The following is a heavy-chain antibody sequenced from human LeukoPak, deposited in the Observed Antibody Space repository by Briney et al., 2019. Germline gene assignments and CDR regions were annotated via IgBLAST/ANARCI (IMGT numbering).Heavy chain of an antibody. Sequence: SVKVSCKASGYTFTGYYMHWVRQAPGQGLEWMGWINPNSGGTNYAQKFQGWVTMTRDTSISTAYMELSRLRSDDTAVYYCARDEGSPYYMDVWGKGTTVTVSS. CDR3: ARDEGSPYYMDV. V-gene: IGHV1-2*04. CDR2: INPNSGGT. D-gene: IGHD3-10*01. CDR1: GYTFTGYY. J-gene: IGHJ6*03.